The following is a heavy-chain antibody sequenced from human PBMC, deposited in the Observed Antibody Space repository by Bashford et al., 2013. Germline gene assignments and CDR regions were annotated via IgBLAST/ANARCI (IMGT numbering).Heavy chain of an antibody. Sequence: VRQAPGKGLQYVSAISRDGGWTYYADSVKGRFTISRDNSKNTLYLQMGSLRVEDMAMYYCAREVSPSNWYFDLWGRGTLVTVSS. D-gene: IGHD5/OR15-5a*01. J-gene: IGHJ2*01. V-gene: IGHV3-64*02. CDR2: ISRDGGWT. CDR3: AREVSPSNWYFDL.